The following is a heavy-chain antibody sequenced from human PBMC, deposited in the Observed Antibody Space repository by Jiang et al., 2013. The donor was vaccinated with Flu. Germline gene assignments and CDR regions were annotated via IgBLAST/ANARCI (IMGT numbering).Heavy chain of an antibody. Sequence: VQLVESGGGLVQPGGSLRLSCAASGYTFDSHALTWVRQGPGKGLEWVSSISSSGDDTYYADSVRGRFTISRDNAKNSLYLQMNSLRADDTAVYYCAKDSKFFGDDIYDEYFDYVGQGPCHRLL. CDR1: GYTFDSHA. CDR2: ISSSGDDT. CDR3: AKDSKFFGDDIYDEYFDY. V-gene: IGHV3-23*04. D-gene: IGHD4-17*01. J-gene: IGHJ4*02.